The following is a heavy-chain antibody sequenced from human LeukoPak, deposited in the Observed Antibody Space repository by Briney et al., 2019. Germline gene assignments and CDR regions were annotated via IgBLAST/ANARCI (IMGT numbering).Heavy chain of an antibody. CDR3: ARGGRGTTGTKARAFDI. CDR2: INHSGST. CDR1: GGSFCGYY. Sequence: PSETLSLTCAVYGGSFCGYYWSWIRQPPGKGLEWIGEINHSGSTNYNPSLKSRVTISVDTSKNQFSLKLSSVTAADTAVYYCARGGRGTTGTKARAFDIWGQGTMVTVSS. V-gene: IGHV4-34*01. D-gene: IGHD1-1*01. J-gene: IGHJ3*02.